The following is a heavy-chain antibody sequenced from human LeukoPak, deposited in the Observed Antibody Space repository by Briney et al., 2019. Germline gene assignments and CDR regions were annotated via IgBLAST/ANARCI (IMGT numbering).Heavy chain of an antibody. CDR1: GYIFTNYW. D-gene: IGHD5-12*01. CDR3: ARRQYSGYDFDF. J-gene: IGHJ4*02. V-gene: IGHV5-51*01. Sequence: GESLKISCKGSGYIFTNYWIGWVRQMPGKGLEWMGIIYPRDSDTRYSPSLQGQVTVSADKSISTAYLQWSSLEASDTAIYYCARRQYSGYDFDFWGQGTLVTVSS. CDR2: IYPRDSDT.